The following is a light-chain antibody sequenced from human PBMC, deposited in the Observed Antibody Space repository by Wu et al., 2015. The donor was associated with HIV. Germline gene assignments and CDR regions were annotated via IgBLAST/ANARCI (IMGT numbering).Light chain of an antibody. V-gene: IGKV3-11*01. CDR1: QNIGNS. J-gene: IGKJ4*01. Sequence: IVLTQSPVTLSLSPGDRATLFCRASQNIGNSLAWYQHKPGRIPRILVFDASTRATGVSAKFAGTGSGTDFSLIINGLETEDSAIYYCQQHGNWPPVSFGGGTKLEI. CDR3: QQHGNWPPVS. CDR2: DAS.